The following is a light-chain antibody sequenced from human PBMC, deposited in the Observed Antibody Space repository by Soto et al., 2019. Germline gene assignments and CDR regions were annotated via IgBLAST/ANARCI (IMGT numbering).Light chain of an antibody. CDR2: AAS. Sequence: DIQMTQSPSSLSASVGDRVTITCRARQSISNYLNWYQQKPGKAPKLLIYAASNLQSGVPSRFSGSGSGTDFTLTISGLQPEDSATYYCQQSYNARTFGQGTRWIS. V-gene: IGKV1-39*01. CDR3: QQSYNART. J-gene: IGKJ1*01. CDR1: QSISNY.